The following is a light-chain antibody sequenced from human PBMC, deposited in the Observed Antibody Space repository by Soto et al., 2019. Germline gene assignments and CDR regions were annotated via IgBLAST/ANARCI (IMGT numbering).Light chain of an antibody. Sequence: EIAVTQSPGTLSLSPEERATLSCRASQSVSSNYLAWYQQKPGQAPRPLIYGASSRATGIPDRFSGSGAGTDFTLTISRLEPEDFAVYYCQQYGSSPWTFGQGTKVEIK. CDR1: QSVSSNY. J-gene: IGKJ1*01. V-gene: IGKV3-20*01. CDR3: QQYGSSPWT. CDR2: GAS.